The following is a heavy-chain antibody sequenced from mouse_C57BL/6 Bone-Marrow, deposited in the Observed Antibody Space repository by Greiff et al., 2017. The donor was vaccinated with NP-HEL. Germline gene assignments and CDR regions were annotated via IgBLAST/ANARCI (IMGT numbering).Heavy chain of an antibody. Sequence: EVQLQQSGPELVKPGASVKISCKASGYTFTDYYMNWVKQSHGKSLEWIGDINPNNGGTSYNQKFKGKATLTVDKSSSTAYMELRSLTSEDSAVYYCARSRTAQAPSWFAYWVQATLVTVSA. J-gene: IGHJ3*01. CDR1: GYTFTDYY. CDR2: INPNNGGT. D-gene: IGHD3-2*02. V-gene: IGHV1-26*01. CDR3: ARSRTAQAPSWFAY.